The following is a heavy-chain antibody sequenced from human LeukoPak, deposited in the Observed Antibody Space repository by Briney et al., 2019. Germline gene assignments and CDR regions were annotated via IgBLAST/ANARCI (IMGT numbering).Heavy chain of an antibody. CDR1: GFTFSSYW. J-gene: IGHJ5*02. CDR3: ARGQAGLDP. Sequence: GASLKLSCAASGFTFSSYWMSWVRQAPGKGLEWVANINQDGSEKYYADSVKGRFTISRDNAKNSVYLQMNSLRAEDTAVYYCARGQAGLDPWGKETLVTVSS. V-gene: IGHV3-7*03. CDR2: INQDGSEK.